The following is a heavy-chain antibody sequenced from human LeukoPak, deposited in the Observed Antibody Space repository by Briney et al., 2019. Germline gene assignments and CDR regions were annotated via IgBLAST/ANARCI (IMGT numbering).Heavy chain of an antibody. CDR2: INSDGSST. Sequence: GGSLRLSCAASGFTFSSYWMHWVRQAPGKGLVWVSRINSDGSSTSYADSVKGRFTISRDNAKNTLYLQMNSLRAGDTAVYYCAREHEELWFGEPLARWFDPWGQGTLVTVSS. J-gene: IGHJ5*02. D-gene: IGHD3-10*01. CDR1: GFTFSSYW. V-gene: IGHV3-74*01. CDR3: AREHEELWFGEPLARWFDP.